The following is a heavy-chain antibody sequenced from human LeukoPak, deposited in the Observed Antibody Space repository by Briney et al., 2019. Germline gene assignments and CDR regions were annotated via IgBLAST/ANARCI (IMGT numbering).Heavy chain of an antibody. V-gene: IGHV3-30*18. J-gene: IGHJ4*02. CDR2: ISYDGSDK. Sequence: GGSLRLSCSASAFTFSSYDMHWVRQAPGKGLEWVAVISYDGSDKYYVDSVKGRFTISRDNSRNTLYLQMNSLRAEDTAIFYCAKEGSSGFIDSWGQGTLVTVSS. CDR3: AKEGSSGFIDS. CDR1: AFTFSSYD. D-gene: IGHD6-19*01.